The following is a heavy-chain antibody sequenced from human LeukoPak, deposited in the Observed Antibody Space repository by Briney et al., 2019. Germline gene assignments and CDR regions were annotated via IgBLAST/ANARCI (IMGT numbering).Heavy chain of an antibody. J-gene: IGHJ3*02. Sequence: GRSLRLSCAASGFTFSSYGMHWVRQAPGEGLEWVAVIWYDGSNKYYADSVKGRFTISRDNSKNTLYLQMNSLRAEDTAVYYCARDRTSGYDWDDAFDIWGQGTMVTVSS. CDR2: IWYDGSNK. CDR1: GFTFSSYG. CDR3: ARDRTSGYDWDDAFDI. V-gene: IGHV3-33*01. D-gene: IGHD5-12*01.